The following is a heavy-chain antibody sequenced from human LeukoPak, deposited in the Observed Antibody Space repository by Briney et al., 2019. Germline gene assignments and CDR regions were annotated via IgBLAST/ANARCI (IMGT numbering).Heavy chain of an antibody. V-gene: IGHV1-69*01. Sequence: GSSVKVFCKASGGTFSSYAISWVRQAPGQGLEWMGGIIPIFGTANYAQKFQGRVTITADESTSTAYMELSSLRSEDTAVYYCARVSLGSYYYYYGMDVWGQGTTVTVSS. CDR3: ARVSLGSYYYYYGMDV. J-gene: IGHJ6*02. D-gene: IGHD2-15*01. CDR2: IIPIFGTA. CDR1: GGTFSSYA.